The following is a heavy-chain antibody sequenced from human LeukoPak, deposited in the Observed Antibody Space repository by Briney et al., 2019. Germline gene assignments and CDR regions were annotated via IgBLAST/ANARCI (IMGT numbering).Heavy chain of an antibody. Sequence: GASVKVSCKASGYTFTSYYMHWVRQAPGQGLEWMGIINPSGGSTSYAQKFQGRVTMTRDTSTSTVYMELSNLRSEDTAVYYCALPWDEDWFDPWGQGTLVTVSS. CDR2: INPSGGST. D-gene: IGHD1-26*01. V-gene: IGHV1-46*01. CDR3: ALPWDEDWFDP. J-gene: IGHJ5*02. CDR1: GYTFTSYY.